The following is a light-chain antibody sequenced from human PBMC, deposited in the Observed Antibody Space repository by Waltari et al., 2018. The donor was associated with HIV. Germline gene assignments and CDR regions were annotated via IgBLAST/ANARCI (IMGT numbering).Light chain of an antibody. J-gene: IGLJ3*02. CDR1: SSNIGSST. V-gene: IGLV1-44*01. CDR3: AAWDDSLNALV. Sequence: QSVLTQPPSASGTPGQRVTISCSGSSSNIGSSTVNWYQQLPGTAPKLLIYSNNQRPSGVPDRFSGSKSGTSASLAISGLQSEDEADYYCAAWDDSLNALVFGGGTKLTVL. CDR2: SNN.